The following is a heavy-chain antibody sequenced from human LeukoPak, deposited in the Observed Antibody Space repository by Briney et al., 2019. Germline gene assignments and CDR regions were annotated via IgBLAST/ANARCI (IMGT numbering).Heavy chain of an antibody. D-gene: IGHD3-22*01. V-gene: IGHV1-8*01. CDR3: ARVKLRYYDSSGYDYYYYYGMDV. CDR1: GYTFTSYD. J-gene: IGHJ6*02. Sequence: ASVKVSCKASGYTFTSYDINWVRQATGQGLEWMGWMSPNSGNTGYAQKFQGRVTMTRNTSISTAYMELSSLRSEDTAVYYCARVKLRYYDSSGYDYYYYYGMDVWGQGTTVTVSS. CDR2: MSPNSGNT.